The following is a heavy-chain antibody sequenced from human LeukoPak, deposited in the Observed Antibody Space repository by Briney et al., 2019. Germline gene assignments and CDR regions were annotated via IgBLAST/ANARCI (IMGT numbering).Heavy chain of an antibody. V-gene: IGHV3-23*01. J-gene: IGHJ4*02. CDR2: IRGSGGST. CDR3: AKNVYDFWSGSDY. CDR1: GFTSSTYS. D-gene: IGHD3-3*01. Sequence: GGSLRLSCEVSGFTSSTYSMNWVRQAPGKGLEWVSTIRGSGGSTYYADSVKGRFTISRDNSKNTLYLQMNSLRAEDTALYYCAKNVYDFWSGSDYWGQGTLVTVSS.